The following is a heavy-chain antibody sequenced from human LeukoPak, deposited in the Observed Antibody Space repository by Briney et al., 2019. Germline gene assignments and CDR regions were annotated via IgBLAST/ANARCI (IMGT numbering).Heavy chain of an antibody. D-gene: IGHD1-26*01. Sequence: ASVTVSCKASGYTFTSYDINWVRQATGQGLEWMGWMNPNSDNTGYAQKFQGRVTMTRNTSISTAYMELSSLRSEDTAVYYCARIRGATFYFDYWGQGTLVTVSS. CDR1: GYTFTSYD. V-gene: IGHV1-8*01. J-gene: IGHJ4*02. CDR3: ARIRGATFYFDY. CDR2: MNPNSDNT.